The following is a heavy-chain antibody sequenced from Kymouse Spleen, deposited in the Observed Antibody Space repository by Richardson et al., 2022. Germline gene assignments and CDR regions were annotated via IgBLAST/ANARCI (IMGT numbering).Heavy chain of an antibody. CDR3: ARDDILTGPDAFDI. CDR2: IYSCGST. Sequence: EVQLVESGGGLIQPGGSLRLSCAASGFTVSSNYMSWVRQAPGKGLEWVSVIYSCGSTYYADSVKGRFTISRDNSKNTLYLQMNSLRAEDTAVYYCARDDILTGPDAFDIWGQGTMVTVSS. J-gene: IGHJ3*02. V-gene: IGHV3-66*03. CDR1: GFTVSSNY. D-gene: IGHD3-9*01.